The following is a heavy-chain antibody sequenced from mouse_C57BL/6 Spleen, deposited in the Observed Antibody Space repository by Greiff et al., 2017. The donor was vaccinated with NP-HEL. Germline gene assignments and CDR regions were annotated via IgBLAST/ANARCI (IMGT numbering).Heavy chain of an antibody. D-gene: IGHD1-1*01. CDR2: IYPGDGDT. CDR3: AREGYDTTVVAHFDY. CDR1: GYAFSSYW. J-gene: IGHJ2*01. Sequence: QVQLQQSGAELVKPGASVKISCKASGYAFSSYWMNWVKQRPGKGLEWIGQIYPGDGDTNYNGKFKGKATLTADKSSSTAYMQLSSLTSEDSAVYFCAREGYDTTVVAHFDYWGQGTTLTVSS. V-gene: IGHV1-80*01.